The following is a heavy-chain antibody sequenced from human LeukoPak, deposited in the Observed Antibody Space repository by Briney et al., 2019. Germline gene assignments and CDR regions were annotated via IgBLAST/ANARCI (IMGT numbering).Heavy chain of an antibody. CDR3: ARDFYYDSSGQNL. J-gene: IGHJ4*02. D-gene: IGHD3-22*01. Sequence: SETLSLTCSVSGVFMTSSDYSWAWIRQPPGKGLEWIGEINHSGSTNYNPSLKSRVTISVDTSKNQFSLKLSSVTAADTAVYYCARDFYYDSSGQNLWGQGTLVTVSS. CDR1: GVFMTSSDYS. CDR2: INHSGST. V-gene: IGHV4-39*07.